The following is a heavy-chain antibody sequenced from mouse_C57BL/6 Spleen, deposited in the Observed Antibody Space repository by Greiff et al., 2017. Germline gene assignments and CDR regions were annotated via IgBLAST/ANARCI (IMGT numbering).Heavy chain of an antibody. J-gene: IGHJ2*01. CDR1: GYAFSSYW. CDR2: IYPGDGDT. CDR3: ARRMVTTYYFDD. Sequence: QVQLQQSGAELVQPGASVKISCKASGYAFSSYWMNWVKQRPGQGLEWIGQIYPGDGDTNYNGKFKGKATLTADKSSSTAYMQLSSLTSEDSAVYICARRMVTTYYFDDWGQGTTLTVSS. D-gene: IGHD2-2*01. V-gene: IGHV1-80*01.